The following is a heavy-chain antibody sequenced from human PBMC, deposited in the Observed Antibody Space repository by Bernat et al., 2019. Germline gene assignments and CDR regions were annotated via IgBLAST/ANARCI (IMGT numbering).Heavy chain of an antibody. D-gene: IGHD3-3*01. V-gene: IGHV4-59*08. CDR1: GGSISSYY. J-gene: IGHJ4*02. CDR2: IYYSGST. Sequence: QVQLQESGPGLVKPSETLSITCTVSGGSISSYYWSWIRQPPGKGLEWIGYIYYSGSTNYNPSLKSRVTISVDTSKNQFSLKLSSVTAADTAVYYCARHDGRFLESGGPPRYWGQGTLVTVSS. CDR3: ARHDGRFLESGGPPRY.